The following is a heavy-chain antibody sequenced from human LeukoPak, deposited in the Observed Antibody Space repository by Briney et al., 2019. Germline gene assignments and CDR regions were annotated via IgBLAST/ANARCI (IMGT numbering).Heavy chain of an antibody. V-gene: IGHV4-39*07. CDR2: IYHSGST. Sequence: SETLSLTCTVSGGSISSSSYYWGWIRQPPGKGLEWIGSIYHSGSTYYNPSLKSRVTISLDTSKNQFSLKLSSVTAADTAMYYCVRDLGVSGNFDYWGQGTLVTVSS. J-gene: IGHJ4*02. D-gene: IGHD3-10*01. CDR1: GGSISSSSYY. CDR3: VRDLGVSGNFDY.